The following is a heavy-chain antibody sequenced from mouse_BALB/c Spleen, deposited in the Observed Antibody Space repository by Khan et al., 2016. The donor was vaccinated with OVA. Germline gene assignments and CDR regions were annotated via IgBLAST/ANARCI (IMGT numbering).Heavy chain of an antibody. J-gene: IGHJ3*01. CDR2: INSDGYYT. CDR1: GFTFSAYS. D-gene: IGHD4-1*01. V-gene: IGHV5-6*01. CDR3: ASHLTGSFAY. Sequence: EVQLVESGGDLMKPGGSLKLSCAASGFTFSAYSMSWVRQTPDKRLEWVATINSDGYYTYYPDSVQGRFTISRNNAKNTLSLQMSSLKSEDTAIYYCASHLTGSFAYWDQGTLVTVSA.